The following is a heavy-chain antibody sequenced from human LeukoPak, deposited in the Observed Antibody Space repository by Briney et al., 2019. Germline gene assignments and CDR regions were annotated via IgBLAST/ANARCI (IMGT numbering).Heavy chain of an antibody. Sequence: GGSLRLSCAASGFTFSSYAMSWVRQAPGKGLEWVSAISGSGGSTYYADSVKGRFTISRDNSKNTLYLQMNSLRAEDTAVYYCAKDNEVGYYDSSGYQDYWGQGTLVTASS. V-gene: IGHV3-23*01. CDR3: AKDNEVGYYDSSGYQDY. D-gene: IGHD3-22*01. J-gene: IGHJ4*02. CDR2: ISGSGGST. CDR1: GFTFSSYA.